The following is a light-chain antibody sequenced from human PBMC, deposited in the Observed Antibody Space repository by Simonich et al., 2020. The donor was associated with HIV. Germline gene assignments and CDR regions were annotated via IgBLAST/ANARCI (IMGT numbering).Light chain of an antibody. CDR1: QSISSY. CDR3: QQSYNTLSIT. CDR2: AAS. J-gene: IGKJ5*01. V-gene: IGKV1-39*01. Sequence: DIQMTQSPSSLSASVGDRGTITCRTSQSISSYLNWYQHKQGKAPKLLINAASSLQSGVPSRFSGSGSGTDFTLTISSLQPEDFATYYCQQSYNTLSITFGQGTRLEIK.